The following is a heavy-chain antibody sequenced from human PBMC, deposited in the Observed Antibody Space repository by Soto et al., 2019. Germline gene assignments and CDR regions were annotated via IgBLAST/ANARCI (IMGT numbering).Heavy chain of an antibody. D-gene: IGHD6-6*01. V-gene: IGHV4-4*07. CDR2: IYTSGST. CDR3: ARDEGSSSSVYNWFDP. CDR1: GGSISSYY. Sequence: SETLSLTCTVSGGSISSYYWSWIRQPAGKGLEWIGRIYTSGSTNYNPSLKSRVTMSVDTSKNQFSLKLSSVTAADTAVYYCARDEGSSSSVYNWFDPWGQGTLVTVSS. J-gene: IGHJ5*02.